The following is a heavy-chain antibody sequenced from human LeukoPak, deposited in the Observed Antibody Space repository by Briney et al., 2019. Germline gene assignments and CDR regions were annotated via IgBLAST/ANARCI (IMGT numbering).Heavy chain of an antibody. CDR3: ARDNDYGGNPPLGY. CDR2: ISAYNGNT. CDR1: GYTFTSYG. J-gene: IGHJ4*02. Sequence: GASVKVSCKASGYTFTSYGISWVRQAPGQGLEWMGWISAYNGNTNYAQKLQGRVTMTTDTSTSTAYMELRSLRSDDTAVYYCARDNDYGGNPPLGYWGQGTLVTVSS. D-gene: IGHD4-23*01. V-gene: IGHV1-18*01.